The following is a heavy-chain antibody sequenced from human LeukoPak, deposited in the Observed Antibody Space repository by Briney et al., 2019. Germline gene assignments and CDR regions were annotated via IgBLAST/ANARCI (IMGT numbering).Heavy chain of an antibody. CDR1: GYTFTSYG. J-gene: IGHJ4*02. CDR3: ARDRYCSSNSCFGNLFDY. D-gene: IGHD2-2*01. CDR2: ISAYNGNT. Sequence: SVKVSCKASGYTFTSYGISWVRQAPGQGLEWMGWISAYNGNTNYAQKLQGRVTMTTDTSTSTAYMELRSLRSDDTAVYYCARDRYCSSNSCFGNLFDYWGQGSLVTVSS. V-gene: IGHV1-18*01.